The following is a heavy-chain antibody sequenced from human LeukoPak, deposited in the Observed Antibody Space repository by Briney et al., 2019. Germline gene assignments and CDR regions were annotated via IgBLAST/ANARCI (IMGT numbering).Heavy chain of an antibody. CDR2: INSDGSIT. V-gene: IGHV3-74*01. Sequence: GGSLRLSCAAAGFTFTTYWMHWVRQAPGKGLVWVSHINSDGSITSYADSVKGRFTISRDNAKNTLYLQMNSLRAEDTAVYYCARDAVDTANAVWGQGTTVTVSS. CDR3: ARDAVDTANAV. D-gene: IGHD5-18*01. J-gene: IGHJ6*02. CDR1: GFTFTTYW.